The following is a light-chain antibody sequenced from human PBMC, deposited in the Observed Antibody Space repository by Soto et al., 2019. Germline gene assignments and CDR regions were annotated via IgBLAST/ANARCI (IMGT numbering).Light chain of an antibody. CDR3: QQYDDSARYI. V-gene: IGKV3-20*01. CDR1: QNINTRY. CDR2: ATS. J-gene: IGKJ2*01. Sequence: EIVLTQSPGTLSLSPGERATLSCRASQNINTRYSAWYQQKPGQPPSLLIFATSTRASGIPDRFSGSGSGRDLTLTISRLEPEDSAVYFCQQYDDSARYIFGQGT.